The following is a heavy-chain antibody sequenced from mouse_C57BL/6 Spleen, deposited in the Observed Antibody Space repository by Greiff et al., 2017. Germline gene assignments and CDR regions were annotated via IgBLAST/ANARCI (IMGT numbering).Heavy chain of an antibody. Sequence: QVQLKESGAELVKPGASVKISCKASGYAFSSYWMNWVKQRPGKGLEWIGQIYPGDGDTNYNGKFKGKATLTADKSSSTAYMQLSSLTSEDSAVYFCARSGTTVVAPSFDYWGQGTTLTVSS. J-gene: IGHJ2*01. CDR2: IYPGDGDT. V-gene: IGHV1-80*01. CDR1: GYAFSSYW. CDR3: ARSGTTVVAPSFDY. D-gene: IGHD1-1*01.